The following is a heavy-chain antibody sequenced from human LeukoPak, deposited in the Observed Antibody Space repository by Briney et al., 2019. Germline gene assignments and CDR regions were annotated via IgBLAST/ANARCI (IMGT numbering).Heavy chain of an antibody. J-gene: IGHJ4*02. D-gene: IGHD1-1*01. CDR1: GFTFSNYG. V-gene: IGHV3-33*01. CDR2: ILFYVSNE. Sequence: GGSLRLSCAASGFTFSNYGMNWVRQAPGKGLQWVAVILFYVSNEYYTRSLKGQFTISQDNAHNTLYLQMNSLKAEDPALYYCARGSQSTWGFFAYWGQGTRVTASS. CDR3: ARGSQSTWGFFAY.